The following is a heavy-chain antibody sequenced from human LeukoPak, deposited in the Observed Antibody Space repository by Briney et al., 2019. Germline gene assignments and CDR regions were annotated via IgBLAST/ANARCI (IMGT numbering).Heavy chain of an antibody. D-gene: IGHD6-13*01. V-gene: IGHV4-4*07. Sequence: SETLSLTCTVSGGSISSYYWSWIRQPAGKGLEWIGRIYTSGGTNYNPSLKSRVTMSVDTSKNQFSLKLSSVTAADTAVYYCARGIAAAGMAYYYYYYTDVWGKGTTVTVSS. CDR1: GGSISSYY. J-gene: IGHJ6*03. CDR2: IYTSGGT. CDR3: ARGIAAAGMAYYYYYYTDV.